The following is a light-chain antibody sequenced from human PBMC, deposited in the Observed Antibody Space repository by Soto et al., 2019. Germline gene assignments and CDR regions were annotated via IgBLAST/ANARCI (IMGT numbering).Light chain of an antibody. J-gene: IGKJ3*01. CDR2: GAS. CDR1: QSVSSN. V-gene: IGKV3-15*01. CDR3: QQYNNWPV. Sequence: EIVMTQSPATLSVSPGERATLSCRASQSVSSNLAWSQQKPGQAPRLLIYGASTRATGIPARFSGSWSGTDFTLTIRSLQSEDFAVYDCQQYNNWPVFGPGTKVDIK.